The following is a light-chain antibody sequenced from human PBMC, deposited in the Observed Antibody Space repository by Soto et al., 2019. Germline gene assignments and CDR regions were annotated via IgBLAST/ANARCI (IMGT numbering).Light chain of an antibody. V-gene: IGLV2-14*01. Sequence: QSALTQPASVSGSPGQXITISCTGTSSDVGIYKYVSWYQQHPGKAPNLMIYEVSNRPSGVSNRFSGSKSGNTASLTISGLQAEDEADYYCSSYTSSSTVVFGGGTKLTVL. CDR2: EVS. J-gene: IGLJ2*01. CDR1: SSDVGIYKY. CDR3: SSYTSSSTVV.